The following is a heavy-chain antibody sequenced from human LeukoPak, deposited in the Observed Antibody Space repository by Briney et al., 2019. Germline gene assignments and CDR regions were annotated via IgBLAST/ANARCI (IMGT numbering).Heavy chain of an antibody. CDR1: GGSFSGYY. Sequence: PSETLSLTCAVYGGSFSGYYWSWIRQPPGKGLEWIGEINHSGSTNYNPSLKSRVTISVDTSKNQFSLKLSSVTAADTAVYYCARKGYSSDGYYYYGMDVWGKGTTVTVSS. CDR3: ARKGYSSDGYYYYGMDV. D-gene: IGHD6-19*01. CDR2: INHSGST. V-gene: IGHV4-34*01. J-gene: IGHJ6*04.